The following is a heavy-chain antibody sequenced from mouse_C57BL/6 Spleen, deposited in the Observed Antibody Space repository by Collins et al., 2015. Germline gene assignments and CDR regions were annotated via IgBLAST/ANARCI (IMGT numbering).Heavy chain of an antibody. CDR1: GYTFTDYE. CDR3: TRNWVSYWYFDV. J-gene: IGHJ1*01. D-gene: IGHD4-1*01. CDR2: IDPETGGT. V-gene: IGHV1-15*01. Sequence: QVQLQQSGAELVRPGASVTLSCKASGYTFTDYEMHWVKQTPVHGLEWIGAIDPETGGTAYNQKFKGKATLTADKSSSTAYMELRSLTSEDSAVYYCTRNWVSYWYFDVWGAGTTVTVSS.